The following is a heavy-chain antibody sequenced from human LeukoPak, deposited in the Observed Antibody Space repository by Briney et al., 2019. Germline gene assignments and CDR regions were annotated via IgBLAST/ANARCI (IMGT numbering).Heavy chain of an antibody. CDR3: ARGGTYYYDRSGYGY. J-gene: IGHJ4*02. V-gene: IGHV4-59*01. D-gene: IGHD3-22*01. CDR1: GGSISSYY. Sequence: SETLSLTCTVSGGSISSYYWSWIRQPPGKGLEWIGYIYYSGSTNYNPSLKSRVTISVDTSKNQFSLKLSSVTAADTAVYYCARGGTYYYDRSGYGYWGQGTLVTVSS. CDR2: IYYSGST.